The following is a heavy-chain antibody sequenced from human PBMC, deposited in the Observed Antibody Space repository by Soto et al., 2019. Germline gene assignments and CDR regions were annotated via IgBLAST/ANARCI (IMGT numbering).Heavy chain of an antibody. CDR3: AKAGIVATIEPNWFDP. J-gene: IGHJ5*02. CDR2: ISGSGGST. Sequence: EVQLLESGGGLVQPGGSLRLSCAASGFTFSSYAMSWVRQAPGKGLEWFSAISGSGGSTYYADSVKGRFTISRDNSKNTLYLQMNSLRAEDTAVYYCAKAGIVATIEPNWFDPWGQGTLVTVSS. V-gene: IGHV3-23*01. CDR1: GFTFSSYA. D-gene: IGHD5-12*01.